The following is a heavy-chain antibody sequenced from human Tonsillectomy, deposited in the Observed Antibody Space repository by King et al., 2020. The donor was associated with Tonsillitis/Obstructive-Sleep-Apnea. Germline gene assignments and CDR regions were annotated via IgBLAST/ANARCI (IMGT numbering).Heavy chain of an antibody. J-gene: IGHJ4*02. V-gene: IGHV5-51*01. CDR1: GYSFTTYW. CDR3: ARHRTSGSLEPGGY. Sequence: EVQLVESGAEVKKPGESLKISCEGSGYSFTTYWIVWVRQMPGEGLDWMGIIYPGDSDTRYSPSFQGQVTIPAAKSNSTAYLQWISLQASDTAMYYCARHRTSGSLEPGGYWGQGTLVTVSS. CDR2: IYPGDSDT. D-gene: IGHD1-26*01.